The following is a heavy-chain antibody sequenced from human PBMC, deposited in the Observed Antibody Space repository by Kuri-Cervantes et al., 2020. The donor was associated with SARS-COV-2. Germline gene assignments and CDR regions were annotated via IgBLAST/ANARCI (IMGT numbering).Heavy chain of an antibody. CDR1: GGSFSGYY. CDR3: ARPGGFLDV. V-gene: IGHV4-34*01. Sequence: SETLSLTCAVYGGSFSGYYWSWIRQPPGKGLEWIGEINHSGSTYYNPSLKSRVTISVDTSKNQFSLKLSPVTAADTAVYYCARPGGFLDVWGKGTTVTVSS. D-gene: IGHD4-23*01. CDR2: INHSGST. J-gene: IGHJ6*04.